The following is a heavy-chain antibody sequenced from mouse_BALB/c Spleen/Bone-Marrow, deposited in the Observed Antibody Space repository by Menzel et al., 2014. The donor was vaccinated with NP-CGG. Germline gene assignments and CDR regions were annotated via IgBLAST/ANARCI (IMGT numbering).Heavy chain of an antibody. CDR1: GFSLSRYS. Sequence: VKLMESGPGLVAPSQSLSITCTVSGFSLSRYSIHWVRQPPGEGLERLGVIWGGGNTDYNSALKSRLSISKDNSKSQVFLKMNSLQTDDTAMYYCARFITTGTMDYWGQGTSVTVSS. D-gene: IGHD1-1*01. CDR3: ARFITTGTMDY. CDR2: IWGGGNT. J-gene: IGHJ4*01. V-gene: IGHV2-6-4*01.